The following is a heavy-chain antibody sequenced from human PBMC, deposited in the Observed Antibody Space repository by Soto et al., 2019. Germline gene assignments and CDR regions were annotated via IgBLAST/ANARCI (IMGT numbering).Heavy chain of an antibody. CDR1: GFTFSNAW. CDR2: IKSKTNGGTT. J-gene: IGHJ4*02. V-gene: IGHV3-15*07. CDR3: ARYLSGPRYFDY. Sequence: GGSLRLSCAASGFTFSNAWINWVRQAPGKGLEWVGRIKSKTNGGTTDYAAPVKGRFAISRDDSKNMVYLQMNSLRAEDTAVYYCARYLSGPRYFDYWGQGTLVTVSS. D-gene: IGHD1-20*01.